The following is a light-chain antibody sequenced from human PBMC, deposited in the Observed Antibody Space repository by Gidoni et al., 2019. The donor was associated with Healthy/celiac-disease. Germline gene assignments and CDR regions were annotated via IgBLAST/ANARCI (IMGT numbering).Light chain of an antibody. CDR1: QSISSY. V-gene: IGKV1-39*01. Sequence: DVQITQSPSSLSASVGDRVTITCRASQSISSYLDWYQQKPGKAPKLLIYAASSLQSGVPSRFSGSGSGTDFTLTISSLQPEDFATYYCQQSYSTLWTCGQGTKVEIK. J-gene: IGKJ1*01. CDR2: AAS. CDR3: QQSYSTLWT.